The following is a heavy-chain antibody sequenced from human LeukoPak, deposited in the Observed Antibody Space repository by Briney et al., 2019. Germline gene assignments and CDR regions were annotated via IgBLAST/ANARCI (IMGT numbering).Heavy chain of an antibody. V-gene: IGHV3-23*01. D-gene: IGHD3-10*01. CDR1: GFTFSSYG. CDR2: ISGSGGST. CDR3: AKDLWWFGEFPNVFDI. Sequence: QSGGSLRLSCAASGFTFSSYGMSWVRQAPGKGLEWVSVISGSGGSTYYADSVKGRFTISRDNSKNTLYLQMNSLRAEDTAVYYCAKDLWWFGEFPNVFDIWGQGTMVTVSS. J-gene: IGHJ3*02.